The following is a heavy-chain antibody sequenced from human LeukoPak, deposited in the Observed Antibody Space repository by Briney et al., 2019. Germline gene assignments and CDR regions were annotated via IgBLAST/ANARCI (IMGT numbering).Heavy chain of an antibody. D-gene: IGHD2-2*01. CDR2: IYTSGST. CDR1: GGSISSYY. J-gene: IGHJ5*02. CDR3: ARDYCSSTSCYGWFDP. V-gene: IGHV4-4*07. Sequence: SETLSLTCTVSGGSISSYYWSWIRQPAGKGLEWIGRIYTSGSTNYNPSLKSRVTMSVDTSKNQFSLQLSSVTAADTAVYYCARDYCSSTSCYGWFDPWGQGTLVTVSS.